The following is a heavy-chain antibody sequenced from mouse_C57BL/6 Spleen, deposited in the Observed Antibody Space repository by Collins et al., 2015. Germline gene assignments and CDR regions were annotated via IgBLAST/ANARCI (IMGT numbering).Heavy chain of an antibody. CDR2: FILEMEIL. D-gene: IGHD4-1*01. V-gene: IGHV1-82*01. CDR1: GYAFGSSW. CDR3: AAPGTPIAY. J-gene: IGHJ3*01. Sequence: QVQLQQPGAELVKPGASVKLSCKASGYAFGSSWMNWVKQRPGKVLSGLDGFILEMEILTTMGSSRGKATLTADKSSSTAYMQLSSLTSEDSAVYFCAAPGTPIAYWGQGTLVTVSA.